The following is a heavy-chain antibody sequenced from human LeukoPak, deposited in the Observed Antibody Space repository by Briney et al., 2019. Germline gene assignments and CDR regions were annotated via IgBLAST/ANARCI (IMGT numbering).Heavy chain of an antibody. CDR1: GFTFSYYA. Sequence: PGGSLRLSCAASGFTFSYYAMHWVRQAPGKGLEWVAVISNDGSNKYYADSVKGRFTISRDNAKNSLYLQMNSLRAEDTAVYYCVRRHYYVSGGDYRPFDDWGQGIWSSSPQ. D-gene: IGHD2-21*01. CDR3: VRRHYYVSGGDYRPFDD. CDR2: ISNDGSNK. V-gene: IGHV3-30-3*01. J-gene: IGHJ4*02.